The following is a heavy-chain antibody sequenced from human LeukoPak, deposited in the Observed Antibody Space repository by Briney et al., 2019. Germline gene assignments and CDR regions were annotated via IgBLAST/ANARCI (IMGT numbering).Heavy chain of an antibody. J-gene: IGHJ4*02. CDR2: IYYSGST. V-gene: IGHV4-39*07. Sequence: PSETLSLTCTVSGGSISSSSYYWGWIRQPPGKGLELIGSIYYSGSTYYNPSLKSRVTISVDTSKNQFSLKLSSVTAADTAVYYCARVSILYGGNSYDYWGQGTLVTVSS. CDR1: GGSISSSSYY. CDR3: ARVSILYGGNSYDY. D-gene: IGHD4-23*01.